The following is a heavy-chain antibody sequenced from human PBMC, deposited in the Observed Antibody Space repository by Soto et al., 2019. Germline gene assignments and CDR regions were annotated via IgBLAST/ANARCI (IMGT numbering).Heavy chain of an antibody. D-gene: IGHD2-2*01. CDR2: ISSGSYNI. CDR3: ARGPSAAAPLSDWYFDL. Sequence: EVQLVESGGGLEQPGGSLRLSCTASGFTFSSYSMNWVRQAPGKGLEWVSYISSGSYNIYYADSVKGRFTISRDNAKDSLYLQMSSLRDDDTAVYYCARGPSAAAPLSDWYFDLWGRGTLVTVSS. J-gene: IGHJ2*01. V-gene: IGHV3-48*02. CDR1: GFTFSSYS.